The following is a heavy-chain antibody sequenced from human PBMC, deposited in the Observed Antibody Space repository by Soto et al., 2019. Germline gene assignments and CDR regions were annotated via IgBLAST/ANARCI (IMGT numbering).Heavy chain of an antibody. CDR1: GFTFTKTW. CDR3: TTYDYICGTSRYSWAY. CDR2: IKSETDGGTT. V-gene: IGHV3-15*01. D-gene: IGHD3-16*02. J-gene: IGHJ4*02. Sequence: VQLVESGGGLVKPGGSLRLSCAASGFTFTKTWMSWVRQAPGKGLEWVARIKSETDGGTTDYAAPVEDRVTISRDDSNNTLYLQMNSLKIEDTAVYYCTTYDYICGTSRYSWAYWGQGTLVTVSS.